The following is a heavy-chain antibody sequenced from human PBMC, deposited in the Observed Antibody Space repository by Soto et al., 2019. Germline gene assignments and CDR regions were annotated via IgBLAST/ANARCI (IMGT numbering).Heavy chain of an antibody. D-gene: IGHD3-22*01. Sequence: SETLSLTCTVSGGSISSGDYYWSWIRQPPGKGLEWIGYIYYSGSTYYNPSLKSRVTISVDTSKNQFSLKLSSVTAADTAVYYCARDRDSSGYYYDYWGQGTLVTVSS. CDR2: IYYSGST. J-gene: IGHJ4*02. CDR1: GGSISSGDYY. CDR3: ARDRDSSGYYYDY. V-gene: IGHV4-30-4*01.